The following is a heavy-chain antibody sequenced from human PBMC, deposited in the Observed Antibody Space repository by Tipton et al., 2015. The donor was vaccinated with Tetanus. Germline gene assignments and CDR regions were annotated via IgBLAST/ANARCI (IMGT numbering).Heavy chain of an antibody. V-gene: IGHV4-59*01. Sequence: GLVKPSETLSLTCTVSGGSISTYHWNWIRQSPGKGLEWIGYIDYFGSTKYNPSLQSRVTISVDTSKNPFSLQLAFVTAADTAIYYCARERIEAFYYHGLDVWGPGTTVTVSS. D-gene: IGHD2-21*01. J-gene: IGHJ6*02. CDR2: IDYFGST. CDR3: ARERIEAFYYHGLDV. CDR1: GGSISTYH.